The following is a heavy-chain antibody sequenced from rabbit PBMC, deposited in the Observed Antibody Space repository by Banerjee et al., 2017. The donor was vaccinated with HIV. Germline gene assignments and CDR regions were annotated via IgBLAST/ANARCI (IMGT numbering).Heavy chain of an antibody. J-gene: IGHJ4*01. CDR3: ARDDVNDKDFYLNL. CDR1: GIDFSRYYY. CDR2: IVSSSGST. Sequence: QQQLEESGGGLVKPGGTLTLTCKAPGIDFSRYYYMCWVRQAPGKGLELIACIVSSSGSTRYASWAKGRFTISRTSSTTVALQMTSLTAADTATYFCARDDVNDKDFYLNLWGQGTLVTVS. V-gene: IGHV1S43*01. D-gene: IGHD2-1*01.